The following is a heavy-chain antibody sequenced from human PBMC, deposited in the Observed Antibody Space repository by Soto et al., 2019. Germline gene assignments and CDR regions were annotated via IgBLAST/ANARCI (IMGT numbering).Heavy chain of an antibody. CDR3: ARDRGPTGYDWVLSF. CDR2: ISSSGTTA. J-gene: IGHJ4*02. D-gene: IGHD3-22*01. V-gene: IGHV3-11*01. CDR1: GFSFGDYY. Sequence: QVQLVESGGGLVKPGGSLRLSCEVSGFSFGDYYMSWIRQAPWMGLEWLSYISSSGTTADYSDSVKGRFTISRDNTKNSLSLQMNSLRVEDTAVYYCARDRGPTGYDWVLSFWGQGTLVSVSS.